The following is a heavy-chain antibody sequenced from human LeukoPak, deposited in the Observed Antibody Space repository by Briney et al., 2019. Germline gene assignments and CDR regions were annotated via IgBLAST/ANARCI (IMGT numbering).Heavy chain of an antibody. V-gene: IGHV4-39*01. J-gene: IGHJ6*03. D-gene: IGHD1-26*01. CDR2: IYYSGST. CDR3: ARGSGSYMDYMDV. Sequence: WVRQPPGKGLEWIGSIYYSGSTYYNPSLKSRVTISVDTSTDQFSLKLSSVTAADTAVYYCARGSGSYMDYMDVWGKGTTVTVSS.